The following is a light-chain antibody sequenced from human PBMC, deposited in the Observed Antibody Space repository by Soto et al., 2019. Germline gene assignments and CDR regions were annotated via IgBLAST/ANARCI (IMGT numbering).Light chain of an antibody. CDR2: EVS. J-gene: IGLJ1*01. Sequence: QSALTQPPSASGSPGQSVTISCTGTSSDVGGYNYVSWYQQHPGKAPKLMIYEVSKRPSGVPDRFSGSKSGNTASLTVSGLQPEDEADYYCSSYAGSKHVFGTGTKLTVL. V-gene: IGLV2-8*01. CDR1: SSDVGGYNY. CDR3: SSYAGSKHV.